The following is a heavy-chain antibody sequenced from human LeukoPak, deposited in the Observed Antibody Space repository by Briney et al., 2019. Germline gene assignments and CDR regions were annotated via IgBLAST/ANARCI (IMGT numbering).Heavy chain of an antibody. V-gene: IGHV3-23*01. Sequence: GGSLRLSCAASGFTFSSYAMSWVRQPPGKGLEWVSGISGSGDNTYYADSVKGRFTISRDNSKNTLYLQMNSLRAEDTAVYYCAPRPGGCSSTSCYTPRSDYWGQGTLVTVSS. CDR2: ISGSGDNT. J-gene: IGHJ4*02. CDR3: APRPGGCSSTSCYTPRSDY. D-gene: IGHD2-2*02. CDR1: GFTFSSYA.